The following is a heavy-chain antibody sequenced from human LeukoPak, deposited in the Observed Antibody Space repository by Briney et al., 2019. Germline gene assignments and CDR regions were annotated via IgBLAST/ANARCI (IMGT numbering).Heavy chain of an antibody. CDR1: GGSISSSSYY. CDR2: IYYSGST. Sequence: SETLSLTCTVSGGSISSSSYYWGWIRQPPGKGLEWIGSIYYSGSTYYNPSLKSRVTISVDTSKNQFSLKLSSVTAADTAVYYCARVRYYDSSGYYYGPAFDIWGQGTMVTVSS. J-gene: IGHJ3*02. V-gene: IGHV4-39*07. CDR3: ARVRYYDSSGYYYGPAFDI. D-gene: IGHD3-22*01.